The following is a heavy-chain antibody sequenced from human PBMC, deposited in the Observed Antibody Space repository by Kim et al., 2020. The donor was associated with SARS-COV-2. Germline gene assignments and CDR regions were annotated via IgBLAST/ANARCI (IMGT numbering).Heavy chain of an antibody. D-gene: IGHD3-22*01. J-gene: IGHJ4*02. V-gene: IGHV3-30-3*01. CDR2: ISYDGSNK. Sequence: GGSLRLSCAASGFTFSSYAMHWVRQAPGKGLEWVAVISYDGSNKYYADSVKGRFTISRDNSKNTLYLQMNSLRAEDTAVYYCAREGYYDSSGYYPRYWGQGTLVTVSS. CDR1: GFTFSSYA. CDR3: AREGYYDSSGYYPRY.